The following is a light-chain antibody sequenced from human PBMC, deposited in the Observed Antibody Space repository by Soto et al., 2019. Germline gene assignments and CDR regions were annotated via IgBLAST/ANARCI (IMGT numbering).Light chain of an antibody. CDR2: GAS. CDR1: PGLTSNF. Sequence: EIVLTQSPGTPSLSPGERATLSCSASPGLTSNFLAWYQHTPGPAPSLRIYGASNGATGVPDRLSGGGYGTDFSLTVSRLEADDFAVYCCHQYVTAHRTFGQGTKV. CDR3: HQYVTAHRT. J-gene: IGKJ1*01. V-gene: IGKV3-20*01.